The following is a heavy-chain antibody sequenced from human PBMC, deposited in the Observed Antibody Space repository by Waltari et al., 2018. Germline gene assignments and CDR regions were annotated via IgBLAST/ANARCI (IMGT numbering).Heavy chain of an antibody. CDR1: GFTFSSYT. CDR2: ISSGSSAI. V-gene: IGHV3-48*04. D-gene: IGHD3-16*02. Sequence: EVQLVESGGGLVQPGGSLRPSCAASGFTFSSYTMNWVRQAPGKGLEWVSYISSGSSAIYYADSVKGRFTISRDNAKNSLHLQMNSLRAEDTAVYYCARAILRLGVLSNYFDYWGQGTLVTVSS. CDR3: ARAILRLGVLSNYFDY. J-gene: IGHJ4*02.